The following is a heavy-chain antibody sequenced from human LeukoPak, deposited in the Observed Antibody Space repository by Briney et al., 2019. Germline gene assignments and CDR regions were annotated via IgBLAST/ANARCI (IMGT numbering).Heavy chain of an antibody. CDR3: AREAGGSGSYFFDY. CDR2: INHSGST. D-gene: IGHD3-10*01. CDR1: GGSFSGYY. Sequence: SETLSLTCAVYGGSFSGYYWSWIRQPPGKGLEWIGEINHSGSTNYNPSLKSRVTISIDTSKNKFSLKLSSVTAADTAVYYCAREAGGSGSYFFDYWGQGTLVTVSS. V-gene: IGHV4-34*01. J-gene: IGHJ4*02.